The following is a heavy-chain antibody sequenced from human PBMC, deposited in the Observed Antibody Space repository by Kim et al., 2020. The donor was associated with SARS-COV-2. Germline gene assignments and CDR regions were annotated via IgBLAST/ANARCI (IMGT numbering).Heavy chain of an antibody. V-gene: IGHV4-59*08. D-gene: IGHD4-4*01. CDR2: ISYSGST. Sequence: SETLSLPCTVSGGSISSYYWSWIRQPPGKGLEWIGYISYSGSTKYNPSLKSRVTISVDTSKNQFSLKLSPVTAADTAVYYCASVPVTTIRGWGYFDYWGQGTLVTVSS. J-gene: IGHJ4*02. CDR1: GGSISSYY. CDR3: ASVPVTTIRGWGYFDY.